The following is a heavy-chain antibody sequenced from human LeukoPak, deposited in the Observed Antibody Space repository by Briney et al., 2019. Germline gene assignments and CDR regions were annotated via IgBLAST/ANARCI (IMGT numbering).Heavy chain of an antibody. D-gene: IGHD6-6*01. Sequence: GASVKVSCKASGGTFSSYAISWVRQAPGQGLEWIGGIIPIFGTANYAQKFQGRVTITTDESTSTAYMELSSLRSEDTAVYYCARDGYSSSSFVGWFDPWGQGTLVTVSS. CDR2: IIPIFGTA. J-gene: IGHJ5*02. V-gene: IGHV1-69*05. CDR1: GGTFSSYA. CDR3: ARDGYSSSSFVGWFDP.